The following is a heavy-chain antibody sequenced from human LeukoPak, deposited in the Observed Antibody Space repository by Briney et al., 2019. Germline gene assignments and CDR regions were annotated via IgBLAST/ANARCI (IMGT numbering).Heavy chain of an antibody. J-gene: IGHJ6*03. D-gene: IGHD5-12*01. Sequence: NPSQTLSLTCTVSGGSISSGSYYWSWIRQPAGKGLEWIGRIYTSGSTNYNPPLKSRVTISVDTSKNQFSLKLSSVTAADTAVYYCARDPAYSGYDYGSYYYYYYMDVWGKGTTVTVSS. CDR2: IYTSGST. CDR3: ARDPAYSGYDYGSYYYYYYMDV. V-gene: IGHV4-61*02. CDR1: GGSISSGSYY.